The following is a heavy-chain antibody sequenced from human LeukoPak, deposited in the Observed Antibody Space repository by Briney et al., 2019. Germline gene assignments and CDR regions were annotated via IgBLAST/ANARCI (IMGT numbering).Heavy chain of an antibody. CDR1: GFTFSSYW. V-gene: IGHV3-7*01. D-gene: IGHD3-3*01. CDR3: ATVRSDFWSGYYSDAFDI. J-gene: IGHJ3*02. Sequence: PGGSLRLSCAASGFTFSSYWMSWVRQAPGKGLEWVANIKQDGSEKYYVDSVKGRFTISRDNAKNSLYLQMNSLRAEDTAVYYCATVRSDFWSGYYSDAFDIWGQGTMVTVSS. CDR2: IKQDGSEK.